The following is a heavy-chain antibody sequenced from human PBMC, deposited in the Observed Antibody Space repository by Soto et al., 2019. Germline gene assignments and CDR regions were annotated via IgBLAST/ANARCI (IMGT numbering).Heavy chain of an antibody. D-gene: IGHD3-3*01. Sequence: SETLSLTCTVSGGSISGHYWSWIRQPPGKGLQYIGYISYSGSTNYNPSLKSRVTISVDTSNNQFSLRLSSVTAADTAVYYCARDVGLQHDTGYYDFWSGKNNWFDPWRQGILVTVSS. J-gene: IGHJ5*02. CDR2: ISYSGST. CDR1: GGSISGHY. CDR3: ARDVGLQHDTGYYDFWSGKNNWFDP. V-gene: IGHV4-59*11.